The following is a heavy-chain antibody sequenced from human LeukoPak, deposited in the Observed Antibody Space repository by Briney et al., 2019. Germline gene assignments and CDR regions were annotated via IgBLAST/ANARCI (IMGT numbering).Heavy chain of an antibody. J-gene: IGHJ5*02. CDR1: GGTFSTAA. CDR3: AYSVSAAINNFFDP. CDR2: IIPMFTTP. V-gene: IGHV1-69*06. Sequence: SVKVSCKTSGGTFSTAAISWFRQAPGQGLEWMARIIPMFTTPDYAYKFLDRVTITADKSTSTAYMELTTLTSVDTAVYFCAYSVSAAINNFFDPWGQGTLVTVSS. D-gene: IGHD2-2*02.